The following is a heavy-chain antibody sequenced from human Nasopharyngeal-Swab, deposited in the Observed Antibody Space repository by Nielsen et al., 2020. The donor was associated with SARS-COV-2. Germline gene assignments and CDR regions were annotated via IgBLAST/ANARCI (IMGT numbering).Heavy chain of an antibody. CDR3: AKQEGYYYDSSDYTGNDY. D-gene: IGHD3-22*01. V-gene: IGHV1-18*01. Sequence: ASVKVSCKASGYTFTSYGISWVRQAPGQGLEWMGWISAYNGNTNYAQKLQGRVTMTTDTSTSTAYMELRSLRSDDTAVYYCAKQEGYYYDSSDYTGNDYWGQGTLVTVSS. J-gene: IGHJ4*02. CDR1: GYTFTSYG. CDR2: ISAYNGNT.